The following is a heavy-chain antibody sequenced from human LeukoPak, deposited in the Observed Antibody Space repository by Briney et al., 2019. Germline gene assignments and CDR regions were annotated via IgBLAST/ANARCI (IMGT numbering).Heavy chain of an antibody. V-gene: IGHV1-18*01. CDR2: ISTYNSNI. J-gene: IGHJ3*02. Sequence: ASVKVSCKSSGYTFTSFGFTWVRQAPGQGLEWLGWISTYNSNINYAQNLQDRLTLTTDSSTNTAYMELSRLRSDDTAIYYCTRGRLPADAFDIWGQGTLVTVSS. CDR3: TRGRLPADAFDI. D-gene: IGHD2-2*01. CDR1: GYTFTSFG.